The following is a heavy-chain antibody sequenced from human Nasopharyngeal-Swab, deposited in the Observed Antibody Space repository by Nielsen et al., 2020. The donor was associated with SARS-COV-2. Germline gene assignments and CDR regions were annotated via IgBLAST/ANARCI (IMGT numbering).Heavy chain of an antibody. CDR2: ISYDGSNK. CDR3: ARDEWELLGPDY. CDR1: GFTFSSYA. V-gene: IGHV3-30-3*01. Sequence: GGSLRLSCAASGFTFSSYAMHWVRQAPGKGLEWVAVISYDGSNKYYADSVKGRFTISRDNSKNTLYLQMNSLRAEDTAVYYCARDEWELLGPDYWGQGTLVTVSS. D-gene: IGHD1-26*01. J-gene: IGHJ4*02.